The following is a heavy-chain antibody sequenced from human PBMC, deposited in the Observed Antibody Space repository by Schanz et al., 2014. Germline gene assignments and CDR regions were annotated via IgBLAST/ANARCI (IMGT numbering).Heavy chain of an antibody. D-gene: IGHD3-3*01. CDR3: ARDRGYDFSFDP. CDR2: IYTSGTT. V-gene: IGHV4-4*07. Sequence: QVQLQESGPGLVKSSETLSLTCTVSGGSISSFYWGWIRQPAGKGLEWIGRIYTSGTTNYNPSLKSRVPMSRAPSKNHFPLKLSSVTAADTAVYYCARDRGYDFSFDPWGQGTLVTVSS. J-gene: IGHJ5*02. CDR1: GGSISSFY.